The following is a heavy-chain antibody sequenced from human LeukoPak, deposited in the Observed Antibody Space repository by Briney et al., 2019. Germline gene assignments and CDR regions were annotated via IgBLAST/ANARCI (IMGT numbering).Heavy chain of an antibody. CDR2: INPSGGST. D-gene: IGHD6-19*01. Sequence: ASVKVSCKASGYTFTSYYMHWVRQAPGQGLEWMGIINPSGGSTRYAQKFQGRVTMTRDMSTSTAYMDLSRLRSDDTAVYYCARVWTGQWPPHYYYMDVWGKGTTVTISS. CDR3: ARVWTGQWPPHYYYMDV. J-gene: IGHJ6*03. V-gene: IGHV1-46*01. CDR1: GYTFTSYY.